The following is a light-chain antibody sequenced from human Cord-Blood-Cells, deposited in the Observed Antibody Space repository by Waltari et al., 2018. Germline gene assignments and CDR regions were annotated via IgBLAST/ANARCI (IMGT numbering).Light chain of an antibody. Sequence: DIQMTQLPSTLSAPVGDKVTITYRASQSISSWLAWYQQKPGKAPKLLIYDASSLESWVPSMFSGSGSGTEFTLTISSLQPDDFATYYCQQYNSYWTFGQGTKVEIK. CDR2: DAS. CDR1: QSISSW. CDR3: QQYNSYWT. V-gene: IGKV1-5*01. J-gene: IGKJ1*01.